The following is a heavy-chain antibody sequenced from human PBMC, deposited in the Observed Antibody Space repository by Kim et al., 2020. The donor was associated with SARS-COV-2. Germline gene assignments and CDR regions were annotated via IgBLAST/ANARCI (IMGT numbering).Heavy chain of an antibody. D-gene: IGHD3-10*01. J-gene: IGHJ6*02. CDR2: INHSGST. CDR3: ARGGLYYYGSGSYYNRWLSGGMDV. V-gene: IGHV4-34*01. CDR1: GGSFSGYY. Sequence: SETLSLTCAVYGGSFSGYYWSWIRQPPGKGLEWIGEINHSGSTNYNPSLKSRVTISVDTSKNQFSLKLSSVTAADTAVYYCARGGLYYYGSGSYYNRWLSGGMDVWGQGTTVTVSS.